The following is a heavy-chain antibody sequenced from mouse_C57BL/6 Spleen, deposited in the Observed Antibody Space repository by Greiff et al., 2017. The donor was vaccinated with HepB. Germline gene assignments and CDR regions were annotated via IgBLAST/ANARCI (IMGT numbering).Heavy chain of an antibody. CDR3: ASGGAQAPFAY. J-gene: IGHJ3*01. V-gene: IGHV2-6*01. D-gene: IGHD3-2*02. Sequence: VQLVESGPGLVAPSQCLSITCTVSGFSLTSYGVDWVRQSPGKGLEWLGVIWGVGSTNYNSALKSRLSISKDNSKSQVFLKMNSLPTDDTAMYYCASGGAQAPFAYWGQGTLVTVSA. CDR2: IWGVGST. CDR1: GFSLTSYG.